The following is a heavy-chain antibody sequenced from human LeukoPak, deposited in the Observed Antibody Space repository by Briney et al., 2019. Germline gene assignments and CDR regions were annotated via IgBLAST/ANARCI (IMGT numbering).Heavy chain of an antibody. D-gene: IGHD6-19*01. J-gene: IGHJ4*02. Sequence: SETLSLTCAVYGGSFSGYYWSWIRQPPGKGLEWIGEINYSGSTNYNPSLKSRVTISVDTSKNQFSLKLSSVTAADTAVYYCARGRAVAGLFDYWGQGTLVTVSS. CDR2: INYSGST. V-gene: IGHV4-34*01. CDR3: ARGRAVAGLFDY. CDR1: GGSFSGYY.